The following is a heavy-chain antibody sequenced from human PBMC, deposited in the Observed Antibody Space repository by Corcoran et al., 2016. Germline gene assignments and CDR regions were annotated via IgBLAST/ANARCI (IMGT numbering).Heavy chain of an antibody. J-gene: IGHJ4*02. CDR2: ISSSSSTI. CDR1: GFTFSSYS. V-gene: IGHV3-48*02. CDR3: AGSGWLVRRGGFDY. D-gene: IGHD6-19*01. Sequence: EVQLVESGGGLVQPGGSLRLSCAASGFTFSSYSMNWVRQAPGKGLEWVSYISSSSSTIYYADSVKGRFTISRDNAKKSLYLQMNSLRDEDTAVYYGAGSGWLVRRGGFDYWGQGTLVTVSS.